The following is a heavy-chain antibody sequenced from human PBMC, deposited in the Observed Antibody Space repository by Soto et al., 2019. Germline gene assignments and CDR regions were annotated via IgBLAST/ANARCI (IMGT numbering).Heavy chain of an antibody. CDR2: IYYSGST. V-gene: IGHV4-59*01. CDR1: GGSISSYD. Sequence: PSETLSLTCTVSGGSISSYDWSWIRQPPGKGLEWIGYIYYSGSTNYNPSLKSRVTISVDTSKNQFSLKLSSVTAADTAVYYCARDNGRENYYDSSGYWYYFDYWGQGTLVTVSS. CDR3: ARDNGRENYYDSSGYWYYFDY. J-gene: IGHJ4*02. D-gene: IGHD3-22*01.